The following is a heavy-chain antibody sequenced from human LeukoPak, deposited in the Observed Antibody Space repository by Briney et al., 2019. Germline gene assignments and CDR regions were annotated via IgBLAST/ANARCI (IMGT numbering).Heavy chain of an antibody. CDR3: AKDQYYGPGGWAFDI. V-gene: IGHV3-9*01. Sequence: GGSLRLSCAVSGFSFDDYAMHWVRQAPGKGLEWVTSITWNSGNIGYADSVKGRFTISRDNAKNSLYLQMNSLRVEDTALYHCAKDQYYGPGGWAFDIWGHGTMVTVSS. CDR1: GFSFDDYA. D-gene: IGHD3-10*01. CDR2: ITWNSGNI. J-gene: IGHJ3*02.